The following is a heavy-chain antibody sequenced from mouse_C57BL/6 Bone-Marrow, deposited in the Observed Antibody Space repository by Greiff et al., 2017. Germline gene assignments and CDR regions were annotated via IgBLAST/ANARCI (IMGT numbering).Heavy chain of an antibody. D-gene: IGHD1-1*01. CDR1: GFTFSSYA. CDR3: ARDGENYYGPWFAY. V-gene: IGHV5-4*01. CDR2: ISDGGSYT. J-gene: IGHJ3*01. Sequence: EVQGVESGGGLVKPGGSLKLSCAASGFTFSSYAMSWVRQTPEKRLEWVATISDGGSYTYYPDNVKGRFPISRYNDKNNLYLQMSHLKSEDTAMYYCARDGENYYGPWFAYWGQGTLVTVSA.